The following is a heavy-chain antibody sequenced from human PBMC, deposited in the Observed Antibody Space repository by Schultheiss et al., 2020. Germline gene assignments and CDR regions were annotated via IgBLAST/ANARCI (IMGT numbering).Heavy chain of an antibody. D-gene: IGHD3-16*01. CDR1: RFTFTNYW. J-gene: IGHJ4*02. CDR2: IKQDGSEK. Sequence: GESLKISCAASRFTFTNYWMSWVRQAPGKGLEWVANIKQDGSEKYYVDSVKGRFTISRDNAKNSLYLQMNSLRAEDTAVYYCARVPQGDWGPFDYWGQGTLVTVSS. V-gene: IGHV3-7*03. CDR3: ARVPQGDWGPFDY.